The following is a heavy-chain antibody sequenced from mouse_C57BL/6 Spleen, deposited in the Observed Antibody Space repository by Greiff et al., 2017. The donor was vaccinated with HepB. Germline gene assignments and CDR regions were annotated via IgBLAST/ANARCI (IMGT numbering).Heavy chain of an antibody. J-gene: IGHJ2*01. Sequence: QVQLQQPGAELVKPGASVKLSCKASGYTFTSYWMQWVKQRPGQGLEWIGVIDPSDSYTNYNQKFKGKATLTVDTSSSTAYMQLSSLTSEDSAVYDCASGVVDPRGYWGKGTTLTVSS. CDR2: IDPSDSYT. CDR1: GYTFTSYW. V-gene: IGHV1-50*01. CDR3: ASGVVDPRGY.